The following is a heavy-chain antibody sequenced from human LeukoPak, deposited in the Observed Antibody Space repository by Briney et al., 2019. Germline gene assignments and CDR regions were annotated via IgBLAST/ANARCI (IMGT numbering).Heavy chain of an antibody. Sequence: GESLKISCKGSGYSFTSYWIGWVRQMPGKGLEWMGIIYPGDSDTRYSPSFQGQVTISADKSISTAYLQWSSLKASDTAMYYCARTSITMIVDDAFDIWGQGTMVTVSS. CDR3: ARTSITMIVDDAFDI. J-gene: IGHJ3*02. V-gene: IGHV5-51*01. CDR2: IYPGDSDT. CDR1: GYSFTSYW. D-gene: IGHD3-22*01.